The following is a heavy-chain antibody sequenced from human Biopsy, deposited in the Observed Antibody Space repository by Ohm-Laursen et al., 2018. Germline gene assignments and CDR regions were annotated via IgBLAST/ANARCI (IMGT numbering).Heavy chain of an antibody. V-gene: IGHV3-23*01. CDR1: GFTFISHA. CDR3: AKWGTSMALYHFYGMDV. D-gene: IGHD5-18*01. J-gene: IGHJ6*02. Sequence: SLRLSCAASGFTFISHAMSWVRQAPGKGLEWVSVITGVGGVTYYADPVKGRFTVSRDNSMNTMFLQMNSLRAQDAGTYYCAKWGTSMALYHFYGMDVWGQGTTVSVSS. CDR2: ITGVGGVT.